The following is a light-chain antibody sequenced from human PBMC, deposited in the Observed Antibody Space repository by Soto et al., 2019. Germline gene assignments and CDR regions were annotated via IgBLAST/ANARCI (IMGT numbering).Light chain of an antibody. V-gene: IGLV2-11*01. CDR3: CSYAGSYPFV. J-gene: IGLJ1*01. CDR2: DVD. Sequence: QSALTQPRSVSGSPGQSVTISCTGTSSDVGGYNYVSWYQHHPGKAPKLMIYDVDKQPSGGPGRFSGSKSGNTASLTISGLQAEDEADYYCCSYAGSYPFVFGTGTKLTVL. CDR1: SSDVGGYNY.